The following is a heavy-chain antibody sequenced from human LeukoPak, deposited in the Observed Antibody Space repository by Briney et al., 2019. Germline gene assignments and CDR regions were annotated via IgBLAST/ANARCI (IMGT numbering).Heavy chain of an antibody. D-gene: IGHD3-16*01. Sequence: ASVKVSCKASGYTFTSYAMHWVRQAPGQRLEWMGWINAGNGNTKYSQKFQGRVTIIRDTSASTAYMELSSLRSEDTAVYYCARDGGRGFYFDYWGQGTLVTVSS. V-gene: IGHV1-3*01. CDR3: ARDGGRGFYFDY. CDR2: INAGNGNT. CDR1: GYTFTSYA. J-gene: IGHJ4*02.